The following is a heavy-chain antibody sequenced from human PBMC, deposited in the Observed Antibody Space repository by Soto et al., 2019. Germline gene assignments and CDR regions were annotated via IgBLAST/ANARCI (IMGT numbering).Heavy chain of an antibody. Sequence: SETLSLTCAVSGGSISSGGYSWSWIRQPPGKGLEWIGYIYHSGSTYYNPSLKSRIFVSIDAPKKKFSLTLSSVTAADAAVYYCATWSYSGYLYWGPGAPVTVSS. J-gene: IGHJ4*02. CDR1: GGSISSGGYS. D-gene: IGHD5-12*01. CDR2: IYHSGST. CDR3: ATWSYSGYLY. V-gene: IGHV4-30-2*01.